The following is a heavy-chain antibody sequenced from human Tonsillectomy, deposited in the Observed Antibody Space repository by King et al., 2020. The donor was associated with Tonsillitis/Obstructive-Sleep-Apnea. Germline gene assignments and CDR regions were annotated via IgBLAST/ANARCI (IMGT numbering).Heavy chain of an antibody. J-gene: IGHJ4*02. D-gene: IGHD5-24*01. CDR2: ISHRGST. Sequence: VQLQQWGAGLLKPSEILSLTCAVYGGSFSGHFWSWIRQPPGKGLEWIGEISHRGSTSYNPSLKSRVTISVDTSKNQFSLKLSSVTAADTAVNYCARFSINLDGSEPHYFDYWGQGTLVTVSS. V-gene: IGHV4-34*01. CDR3: ARFSINLDGSEPHYFDY. CDR1: GGSFSGHF.